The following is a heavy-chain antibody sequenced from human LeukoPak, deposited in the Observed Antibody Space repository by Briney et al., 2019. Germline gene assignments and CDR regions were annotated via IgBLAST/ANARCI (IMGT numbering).Heavy chain of an antibody. J-gene: IGHJ4*02. CDR2: VPYEGSNK. Sequence: PGRSLRLSCTVSGFRLSSYGIHWVRQTPSKGLEWVAFVPYEGSNKDHADSVKGRFTISRDNSKNTVYRQSNSVRAEDTAVYYCAREMGSVYFDYWGEGTLVTVSS. D-gene: IGHD3-10*01. V-gene: IGHV3-33*01. CDR1: GFRLSSYG. CDR3: AREMGSVYFDY.